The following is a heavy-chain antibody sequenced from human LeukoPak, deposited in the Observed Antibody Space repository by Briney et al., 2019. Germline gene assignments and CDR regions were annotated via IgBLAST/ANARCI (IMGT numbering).Heavy chain of an antibody. D-gene: IGHD2-2*01. CDR3: ARVPRYCSSTSCYESLLWFDP. V-gene: IGHV1-69*13. CDR2: IIPIFGTA. CDR1: GGTFISYA. J-gene: IGHJ5*02. Sequence: SVKVSCKASGGTFISYAISWVRQAPGQGLEWMGGIIPIFGTANYAQKFQGRVTITADESTSTAYMELSSLRSEDTAVYYCARVPRYCSSTSCYESLLWFDPWGQGTLVTVSS.